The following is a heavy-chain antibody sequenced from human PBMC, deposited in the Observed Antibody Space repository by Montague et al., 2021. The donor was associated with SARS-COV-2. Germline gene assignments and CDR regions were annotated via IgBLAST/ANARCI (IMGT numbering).Heavy chain of an antibody. V-gene: IGHV4-38-2*02. J-gene: IGHJ3*02. Sequence: SETLSLTCTVSGFSIGSGDYWGWIRQPPGKGLEWIGSTYHSGTTXXSPSLQSRLTMSIDTSTNQFSLRLTSVTAADTAVFFCVREKAGGLRNVFDIWGQGTTVTVSS. CDR2: TYHSGTT. CDR3: VREKAGGLRNVFDI. CDR1: GFSIGSGDY.